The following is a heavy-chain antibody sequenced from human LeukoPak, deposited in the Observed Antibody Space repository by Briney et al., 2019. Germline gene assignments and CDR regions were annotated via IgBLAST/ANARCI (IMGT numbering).Heavy chain of an antibody. CDR1: GGSISSYY. D-gene: IGHD6-6*01. V-gene: IGHV4-59*12. CDR2: IYYSGST. Sequence: RPSETLSLTCTVSGGSISSYYWSWIRQPPGKGLEWIGYIYYSGSTNYNPSLKSRVTISVDTSKNQFSLKLSSVTAADTAVYYCAREGIYSSSSYFDYWGQGTLVTVSS. CDR3: AREGIYSSSSYFDY. J-gene: IGHJ4*02.